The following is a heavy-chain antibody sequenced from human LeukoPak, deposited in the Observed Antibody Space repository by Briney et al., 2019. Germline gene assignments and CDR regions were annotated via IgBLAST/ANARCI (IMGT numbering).Heavy chain of an antibody. CDR2: IYSGGTT. J-gene: IGHJ4*02. V-gene: IGHV3-53*01. D-gene: IGHD3-10*01. CDR1: GFTVSNSY. CDR3: ARDFSGALWFGEP. Sequence: PGGSLRLSCAASGFTVSNSYVSWVRQAPGKGLEWVSGIYSGGTTYYGDSVKGRFTISRDNSKNTLYLQMNSLRAEDTAVYYCARDFSGALWFGEPRGQGTLVTVSS.